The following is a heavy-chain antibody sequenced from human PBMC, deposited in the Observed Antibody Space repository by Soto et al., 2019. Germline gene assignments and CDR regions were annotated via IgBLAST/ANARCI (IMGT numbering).Heavy chain of an antibody. CDR1: GGSIRSGGYS. CDR2: IYHSGST. Sequence: SETLSLTCAVSGGSIRSGGYSWSWIRQPPGKGLEWIGYIYHSGSTYYNPSLKSRVTISVDRSKNQFSLKLSSVTAADTAVYYCARVPGPWGLGTLVTVSS. J-gene: IGHJ5*02. CDR3: ARVPGP. V-gene: IGHV4-30-2*01.